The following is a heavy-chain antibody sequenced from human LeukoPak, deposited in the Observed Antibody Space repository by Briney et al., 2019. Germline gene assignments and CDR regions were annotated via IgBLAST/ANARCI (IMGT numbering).Heavy chain of an antibody. CDR2: TYYKSKWYK. CDR3: ARGGPWDLPVGKFDY. Sequence: SQTLSLTCAISGDSVSSNNAAWNWIRQSPSRGLEWLGRTYYKSKWYKDYAGSVNSRITINPDTSKNKFSLQLNSVTPEDTAVYYCARGGPWDLPVGKFDYWGQGTLVTVSS. CDR1: GDSVSSNNAA. J-gene: IGHJ4*02. V-gene: IGHV6-1*01. D-gene: IGHD1-26*01.